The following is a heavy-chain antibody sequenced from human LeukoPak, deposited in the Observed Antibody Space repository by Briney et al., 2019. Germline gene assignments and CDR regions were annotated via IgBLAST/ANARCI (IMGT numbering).Heavy chain of an antibody. CDR3: ARHDIYSYPFDY. J-gene: IGHJ4*02. D-gene: IGHD2-15*01. CDR1: GGSISSSSYY. CDR2: IYYSGST. Sequence: SETLSLTCTVSGGSISSSSYYWGWIRQPPGKGLEWIGSIYYSGSTYYNPSLKSRVTISVDTSKNQFSLKLSSVTAADTAVYYCARHDIYSYPFDYWGQGTLVTVSS. V-gene: IGHV4-39*01.